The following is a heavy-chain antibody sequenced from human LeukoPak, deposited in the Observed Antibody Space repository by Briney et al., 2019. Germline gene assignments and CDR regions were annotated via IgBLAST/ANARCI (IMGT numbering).Heavy chain of an antibody. CDR2: ISWNSGSI. D-gene: IGHD5-12*01. J-gene: IGHJ6*03. CDR1: GFTFDDYA. CDR3: AKGMATSSYYYYCMDV. Sequence: GGSLRLSCEASGFTFDDYAMHWVRQAPGKGLEWVSGISWNSGSIGYADSVKGRFTISRDSAKNSLYLQMNSLRAEDTAIYYCAKGMATSSYYYYCMDVWGKGTTVTVSS. V-gene: IGHV3-9*01.